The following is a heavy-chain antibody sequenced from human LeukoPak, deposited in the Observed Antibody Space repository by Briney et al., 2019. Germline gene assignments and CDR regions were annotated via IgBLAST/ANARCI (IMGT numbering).Heavy chain of an antibody. CDR2: ISGSGGGT. CDR1: GFTFSDYA. V-gene: IGHV3-23*01. CDR3: VKHKGKFATSSAGFQYGMDV. J-gene: IGHJ6*02. D-gene: IGHD6-13*01. Sequence: GASLRLSCAASGFTFSDYAMNWVRQAPGKGLEWVSGISGSGGGTYYEGSVKGRFTISRDNSKSTLYLQMNSLTVEDTTVFYCVKHKGKFATSSAGFQYGMDVWGQGTAVTVSS.